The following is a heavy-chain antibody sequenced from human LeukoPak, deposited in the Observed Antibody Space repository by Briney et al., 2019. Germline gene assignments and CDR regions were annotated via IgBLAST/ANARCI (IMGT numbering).Heavy chain of an antibody. CDR2: ISSSSSCT. CDR1: GFTFSDYY. Sequence: GGSLRLFCSASGFTFSDYYMSWIRQAPGEGVEWVSYISSSSSCTKSADSVKGRFTISRHNAKNSLYLPMNSLRAEDTAVYHCARALGSGYSGYVPFAYWGQGTLVTVSS. J-gene: IGHJ4*02. D-gene: IGHD5-12*01. CDR3: ARALGSGYSGYVPFAY. V-gene: IGHV3-11*06.